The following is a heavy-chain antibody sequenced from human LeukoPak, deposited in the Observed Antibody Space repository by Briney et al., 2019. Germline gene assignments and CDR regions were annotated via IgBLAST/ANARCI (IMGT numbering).Heavy chain of an antibody. CDR1: GFSFSSYD. V-gene: IGHV3-30*02. Sequence: GGSLRLSCAASGFSFSSYDMYWVRQAPGKGLEWVAFIRYDGNNKYYADSVKGRFTISRDNSESTLYLQLSSLRAEDTAVYYCTTITVASHFDYWGPGTLVTVSS. D-gene: IGHD6-19*01. CDR3: TTITVASHFDY. CDR2: IRYDGNNK. J-gene: IGHJ4*02.